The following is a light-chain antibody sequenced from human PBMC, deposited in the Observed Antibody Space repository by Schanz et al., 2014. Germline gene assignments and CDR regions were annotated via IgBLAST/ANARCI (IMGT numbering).Light chain of an antibody. V-gene: IGLV2-14*01. CDR2: DVS. CDR1: STDVGGYNY. Sequence: QSALTQPASVSGSPGQSITISCTGTSTDVGGYNYVCWYQQHPGKAPKLMIYDVSNRPSGVSNRFSGSKSANTASLTISGLQAEDEADYYCSSFSSTSSLVFGGGTKLTVL. J-gene: IGLJ3*02. CDR3: SSFSSTSSLV.